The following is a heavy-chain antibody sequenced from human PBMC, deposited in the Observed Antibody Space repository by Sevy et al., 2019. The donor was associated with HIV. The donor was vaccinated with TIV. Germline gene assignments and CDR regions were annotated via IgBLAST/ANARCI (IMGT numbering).Heavy chain of an antibody. D-gene: IGHD4-17*01. V-gene: IGHV3-9*01. CDR1: GFTFDDYA. CDR2: ISWNSGSI. J-gene: IGHJ6*02. Sequence: GGSLRLSCAASGFTFDDYAMHWVRQAPGKGLEWVSGISWNSGSIGYADSVKGRFTISRDNAKNSLYLQMNSLRAEDTALYYCAKGALRSKSYYYYGMDVWGQGTTVTVSS. CDR3: AKGALRSKSYYYYGMDV.